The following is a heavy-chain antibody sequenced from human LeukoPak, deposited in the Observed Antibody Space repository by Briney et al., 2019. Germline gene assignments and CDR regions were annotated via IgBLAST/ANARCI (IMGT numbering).Heavy chain of an antibody. CDR3: ARVPAAAGRANYYYYYGLDV. CDR2: IWYDGSNK. D-gene: IGHD6-13*01. V-gene: IGHV3-33*01. Sequence: GGSLRLSCAASGFTFSSYGMHWVRQAPVKGLEWVAVIWYDGSNKYYADSVKGRFTISRDNSKNTLYLQMNSLRAEDTAVYYCARVPAAAGRANYYYYYGLDVWGQGTTVTVSS. J-gene: IGHJ6*02. CDR1: GFTFSSYG.